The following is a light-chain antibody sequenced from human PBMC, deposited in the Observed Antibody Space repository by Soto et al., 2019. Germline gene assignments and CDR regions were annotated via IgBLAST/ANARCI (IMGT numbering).Light chain of an antibody. J-gene: IGKJ1*01. Sequence: DIVLTPSPDSLAVSLGARSTINCKSSQSVLYSSNNKNYLAWYQQKPGQPPKLLIYWASTRESGVPDRFSGSGSGTDFTLTISSLQAEDVTVYHCQQYYIVPRTFGQGAMVDI. CDR1: QSVLYSSNNKNY. CDR3: QQYYIVPRT. CDR2: WAS. V-gene: IGKV4-1*01.